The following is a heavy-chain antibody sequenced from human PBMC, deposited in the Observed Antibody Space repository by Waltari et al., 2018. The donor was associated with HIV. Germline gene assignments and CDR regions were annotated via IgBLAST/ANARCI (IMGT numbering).Heavy chain of an antibody. Sequence: EVQLVESGGGLVQPGGSLRLTCAASGFVFSSYWMNWVRQGPGKGLEWGASIKQDGRDKYYVDSVKGRFTISRDNAKNSLYLQMNNLRAEDTALYYCVGTVTTLYRWFDPWGQGTLVTVSS. V-gene: IGHV3-7*01. CDR2: IKQDGRDK. D-gene: IGHD4-17*01. J-gene: IGHJ5*02. CDR3: VGTVTTLYRWFDP. CDR1: GFVFSSYW.